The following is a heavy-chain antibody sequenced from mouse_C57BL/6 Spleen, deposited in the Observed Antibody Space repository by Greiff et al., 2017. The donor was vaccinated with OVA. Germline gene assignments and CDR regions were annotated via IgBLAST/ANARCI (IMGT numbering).Heavy chain of an antibody. Sequence: EVKLVESGGGLVKPGGSLKLSCAASGFTFSDYGMHWVRQSPEKGLEWVAYISSCSSTIYYADTVKGRFTISRDNAKNTLFLQMTSLRSEDTAMYYCARDSYYYGSSYGYFDYWGQGTTLTVSS. CDR1: GFTFSDYG. V-gene: IGHV5-17*01. CDR2: ISSCSSTI. J-gene: IGHJ2*01. CDR3: ARDSYYYGSSYGYFDY. D-gene: IGHD1-1*01.